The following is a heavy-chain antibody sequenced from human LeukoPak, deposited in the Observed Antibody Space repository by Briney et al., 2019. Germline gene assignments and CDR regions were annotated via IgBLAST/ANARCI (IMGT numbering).Heavy chain of an antibody. CDR1: GYSFTSYW. D-gene: IGHD2-2*01. CDR2: IYPGDSDT. Sequence: GESLKISCKGSGYSFTSYWIGWVRQLPGKGLEWMGFIYPGDSDTRYNPSFQGQVTISADKSINTAYLQWSSLKASDTAMYYCARLSCSSTYCYVFDYWGQGILVTVSS. V-gene: IGHV5-51*01. CDR3: ARLSCSSTYCYVFDY. J-gene: IGHJ4*02.